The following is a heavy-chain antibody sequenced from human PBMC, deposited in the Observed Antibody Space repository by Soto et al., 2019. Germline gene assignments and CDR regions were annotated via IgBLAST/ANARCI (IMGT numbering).Heavy chain of an antibody. V-gene: IGHV1-18*04. D-gene: IGHD3-3*01. CDR2: ISAYNGNT. CDR3: ARDVPNYDFWSGPYYYYGMDV. Sequence: GASVKVSCKASGYTFTSYGISWVRQAPGQGLEWMGWISAYNGNTNYAQKLQGRVTMTTDTSTSTAYMELRSLRSDDTAVYYCARDVPNYDFWSGPYYYYGMDVWGQGTTVTVSS. CDR1: GYTFTSYG. J-gene: IGHJ6*02.